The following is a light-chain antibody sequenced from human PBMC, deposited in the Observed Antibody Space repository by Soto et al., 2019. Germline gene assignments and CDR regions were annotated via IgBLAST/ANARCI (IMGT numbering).Light chain of an antibody. CDR3: QHYYSTPSMWT. V-gene: IGKV4-1*01. J-gene: IGKJ1*01. CDR1: QSVLYSSNNKNY. CDR2: WAS. Sequence: DIVMTQSPDSLAVSLGERATINCKSSQSVLYSSNNKNYLAWYQQKPGQPPKLLIYWASTRESGVPDRFSGSGSGTDFTLTIRSLQAEDVAVYYCQHYYSTPSMWTFGQGTKVEIK.